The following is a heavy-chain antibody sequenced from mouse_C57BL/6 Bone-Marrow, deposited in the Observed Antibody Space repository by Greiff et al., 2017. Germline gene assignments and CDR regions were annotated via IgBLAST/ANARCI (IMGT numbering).Heavy chain of an antibody. CDR1: GYTFTSYW. Sequence: VQLQQPGAELVKPGASVKLSCKASGYTFTSYWMHWVKQRPGQGLEWIGMIHPNSGSTNYNEKFKSKATLTVDKSSSTAYMQLSSLTSEDSAVYYCAREGGNYEGFAYWGQGTLVTVSA. D-gene: IGHD2-1*01. CDR3: AREGGNYEGFAY. CDR2: IHPNSGST. J-gene: IGHJ3*01. V-gene: IGHV1-64*01.